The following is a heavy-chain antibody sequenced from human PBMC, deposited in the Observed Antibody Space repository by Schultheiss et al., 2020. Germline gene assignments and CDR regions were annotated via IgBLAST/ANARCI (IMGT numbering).Heavy chain of an antibody. CDR1: GYSISSGYY. Sequence: AETLSLTCAVSGYSISSGYYWSWIRQPPGKGLEWIGYIYYSGSTNYNPSLKSRVTMSVDTSQNQFSLKLSSVTAVDTAVYYCARDGLWFGELPIDYWGQGTLVTVSS. D-gene: IGHD3-10*01. CDR2: IYYSGST. CDR3: ARDGLWFGELPIDY. V-gene: IGHV4-28*03. J-gene: IGHJ4*02.